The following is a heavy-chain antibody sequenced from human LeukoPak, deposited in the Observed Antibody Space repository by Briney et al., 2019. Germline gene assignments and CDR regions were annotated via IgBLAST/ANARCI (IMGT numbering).Heavy chain of an antibody. CDR1: GFTFVNYG. D-gene: IGHD1-26*01. V-gene: IGHV3-30*09. CDR3: AKARYSGSYYSDY. Sequence: GGSLRLSCAASGFTFVNYGFHWVRQAPGKALEWVAFISYNGNKKYGDSVKGRFAISRDNSKNTLYLQMNGLRAEDTAVYYCAKARYSGSYYSDYWGQGTLVTVSS. CDR2: ISYNGNK. J-gene: IGHJ4*02.